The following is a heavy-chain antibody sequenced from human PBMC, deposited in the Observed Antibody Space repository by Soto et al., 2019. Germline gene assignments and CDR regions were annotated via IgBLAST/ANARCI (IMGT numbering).Heavy chain of an antibody. CDR1: GFTFRSYE. V-gene: IGHV3-48*03. CDR2: ITSGGDTL. J-gene: IGHJ4*02. D-gene: IGHD5-12*01. Sequence: VQLVESGGGLVRPGGSLRLSCAASGFTFRSYEMNWVRQAPGKGLEWVAYITSGGDTLYYADSVKGRITISRDNAKNSLFLQMNSLRAEDPAVYYCATHSGYDRDYWGQGTLVTVSS. CDR3: ATHSGYDRDY.